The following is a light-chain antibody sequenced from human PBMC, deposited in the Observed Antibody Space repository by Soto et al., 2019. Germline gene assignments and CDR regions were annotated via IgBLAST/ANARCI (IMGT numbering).Light chain of an antibody. Sequence: DIQMTQFPSTLSASVGDRVTITCRASQSISSWLAWYQQKPGKAPKLLIYDASSLESGVPSRFSGSGSGTEFTLTISSLQPDDFAVYYCQQYGSSPMTFGQGTRLEIK. V-gene: IGKV1-5*01. CDR3: QQYGSSPMT. J-gene: IGKJ5*01. CDR2: DAS. CDR1: QSISSW.